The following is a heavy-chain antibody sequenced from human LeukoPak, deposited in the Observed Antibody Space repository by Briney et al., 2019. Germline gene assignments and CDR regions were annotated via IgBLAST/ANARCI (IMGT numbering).Heavy chain of an antibody. CDR2: INHSGNT. D-gene: IGHD5-18*01. CDR1: GGSFSGYY. J-gene: IGHJ3*02. CDR3: ARGRGYNAFDI. V-gene: IGHV4-34*01. Sequence: PSETPSLTCAVYGGSFSGYYWSWIRQPPGKGLEWIGEINHSGNTNDNTSLKSRVTISVDTSKNQFSLKLSSVTAADTAVYYCARGRGYNAFDIWGQGTMVTVSS.